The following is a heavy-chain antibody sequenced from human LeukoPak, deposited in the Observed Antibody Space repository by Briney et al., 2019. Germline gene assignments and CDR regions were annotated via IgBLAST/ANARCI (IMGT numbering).Heavy chain of an antibody. CDR3: ARVICSGGSCRFDY. CDR2: IYYSGGT. Sequence: SETLSLTCTVSGGSINYDYWSWIRQPPGKGLEWIGYIYYSGGTKYNPSLKSRVTISVDTSKNQFSLKLSSVTAADTAVYYCARVICSGGSCRFDYWGQGTLVTVSS. CDR1: GGSINYDY. D-gene: IGHD2-15*01. V-gene: IGHV4-59*01. J-gene: IGHJ4*02.